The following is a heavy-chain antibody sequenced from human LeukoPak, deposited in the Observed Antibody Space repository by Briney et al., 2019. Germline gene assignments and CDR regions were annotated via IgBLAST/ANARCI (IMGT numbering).Heavy chain of an antibody. Sequence: PGGSLRLSCAASGFTFSSYSMNWVRQAPGKGLEWVSYISSSSSTIYYADSVKGRFTISRDNAKNSLYLQMNSLRDEDTAVYYCAREEYYDFWSGYYGNWFDPWGQGTLVTVSS. V-gene: IGHV3-48*02. D-gene: IGHD3-3*01. CDR3: AREEYYDFWSGYYGNWFDP. CDR1: GFTFSSYS. J-gene: IGHJ5*02. CDR2: ISSSSSTI.